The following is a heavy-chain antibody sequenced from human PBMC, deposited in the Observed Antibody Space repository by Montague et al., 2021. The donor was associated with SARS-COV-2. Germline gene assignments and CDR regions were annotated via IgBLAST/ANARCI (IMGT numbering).Heavy chain of an antibody. CDR3: ARGSRQWLVRPPHYYYFDY. V-gene: IGHV4-34*01. D-gene: IGHD6-19*01. CDR1: GGSFSGYY. CDR2: INHSGST. Sequence: SETLSLTCAVYGGSFSGYYWSWIRQPPGKGLEWIGEINHSGSTNYNPSLKSRVTISVDTSKNQFSLKLSSVTAADTAVYCCARGSRQWLVRPPHYYYFDYWGQGILVTVSS. J-gene: IGHJ4*02.